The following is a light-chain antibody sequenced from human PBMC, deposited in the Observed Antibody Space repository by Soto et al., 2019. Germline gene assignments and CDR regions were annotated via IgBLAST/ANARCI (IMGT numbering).Light chain of an antibody. CDR2: WAS. CDR1: RTVLKSTNNRXX. V-gene: IGKV4-1*01. CDR3: XXYXXTPPT. J-gene: IGKJ1*01. Sequence: DIVMTQSPDSLAVSLGERATISCKSSRTVLKSTNNRXXLAWYQKKPGQPPKFLIYWASTRESGVPDRFSGSGSGTXFTLTXSXLRAXXXXXXXXXXYXXTPPTFGQGTKVEIK.